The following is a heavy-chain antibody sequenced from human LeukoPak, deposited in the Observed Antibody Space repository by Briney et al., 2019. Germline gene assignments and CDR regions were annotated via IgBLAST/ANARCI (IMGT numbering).Heavy chain of an antibody. Sequence: PGGSLRLSCAASGFTFSSYGMHWVRQAPGKGLEWVAVIWYDGSNKYYADSVKGRFTISRDNSKNTLYLQMNSLRAEDTAVYYYARARYCSSTSCYTYYYYYYMDVWGKGTTVTVSS. CDR2: IWYDGSNK. CDR3: ARARYCSSTSCYTYYYYYYMDV. CDR1: GFTFSSYG. V-gene: IGHV3-33*01. J-gene: IGHJ6*03. D-gene: IGHD2-2*02.